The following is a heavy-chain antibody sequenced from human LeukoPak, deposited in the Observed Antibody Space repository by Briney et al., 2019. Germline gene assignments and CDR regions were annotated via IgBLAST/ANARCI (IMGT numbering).Heavy chain of an antibody. Sequence: SETLSLTCAVYGRSFSGYYWSWIRQPPGKGLGWIGEINHSGSTNYNPSLKSRVTISVDTSKNQFSLKLSSVTAGDTAVYYCARRAPSAGYFDLWGRGTLVT. J-gene: IGHJ2*01. V-gene: IGHV4-34*01. CDR2: INHSGST. CDR1: GRSFSGYY. CDR3: ARRAPSAGYFDL.